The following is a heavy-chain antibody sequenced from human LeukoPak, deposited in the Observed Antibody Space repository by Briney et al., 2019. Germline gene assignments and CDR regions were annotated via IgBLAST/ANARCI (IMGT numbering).Heavy chain of an antibody. CDR2: IYDDDRT. Sequence: GGSLRLTCTASGFTVSGTLMDWVRQAPGKGLEWVSVIYDDDRTVYTDSVKGRFTVSRDNAKNSLYLQMNSLRAEDTAVYYCTSLRTAVPHAGEAYDIWGQGTLVTVSS. J-gene: IGHJ3*02. V-gene: IGHV3-66*01. CDR3: TSLRTAVPHAGEAYDI. CDR1: GFTVSGTL. D-gene: IGHD2-2*01.